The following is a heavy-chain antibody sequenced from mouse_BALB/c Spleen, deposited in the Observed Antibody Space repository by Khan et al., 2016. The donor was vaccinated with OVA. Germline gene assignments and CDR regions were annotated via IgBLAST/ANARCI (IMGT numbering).Heavy chain of an antibody. Sequence: EVQLQESGPGLVKPSQSLSLTCTVTGYSITTDYAWNWIRQFPGNKLEWMGFISYSGNTKYNPYLKSRISITRDTSKNQFFLQLKSVTTEDTASYYCSRVYGGDFDYWGQGTTLTVSS. V-gene: IGHV3-2*02. D-gene: IGHD1-1*01. J-gene: IGHJ2*01. CDR2: ISYSGNT. CDR3: SRVYGGDFDY. CDR1: GYSITTDYA.